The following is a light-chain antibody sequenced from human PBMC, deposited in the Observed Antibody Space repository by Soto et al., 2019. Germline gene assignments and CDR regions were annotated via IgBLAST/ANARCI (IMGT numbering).Light chain of an antibody. Sequence: EIVLTQSPATLSLSPGERATLSCRASQSVSSYLAWYQQKPGQAPRLLIYDASNRATGIPARFSGSGSGTDFTLTISSLEPEDFAVYYWKQRRNWPPTWTFGQGTKVEIK. CDR2: DAS. CDR1: QSVSSY. J-gene: IGKJ1*01. V-gene: IGKV3-11*01. CDR3: KQRRNWPPTWT.